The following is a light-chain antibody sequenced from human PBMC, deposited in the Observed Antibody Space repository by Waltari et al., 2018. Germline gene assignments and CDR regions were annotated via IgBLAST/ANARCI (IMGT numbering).Light chain of an antibody. CDR1: ETVTSH. V-gene: IGKV3D-15*01. CDR2: DVS. CDR3: QQYYEWQT. J-gene: IGKJ1*01. Sequence: EIVMTQSPAVLSVSPGPRSTLSCRASETVTSHLAWYQQKPGQAPRLLIYDVSTRAAGIPARFSGSGSETEFTLTVTSLQSEDCAVYYCQQYYEWQTFGPGTKVEIK.